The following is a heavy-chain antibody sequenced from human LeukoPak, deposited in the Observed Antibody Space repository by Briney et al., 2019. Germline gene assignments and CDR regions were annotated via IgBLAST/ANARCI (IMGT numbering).Heavy chain of an antibody. CDR3: AKGGSSSFDYYYGMDV. Sequence: GGSLRLSCAASGFTFSSYAMSWVRQAPGKGLEWVSAISGSGGSTYYADSVKGRFTISRDNSKNTLYLHMNSLRAEDTAVYYCAKGGSSSFDYYYGMDVWGQGTTVTVSS. V-gene: IGHV3-23*01. CDR2: ISGSGGST. D-gene: IGHD6-6*01. CDR1: GFTFSSYA. J-gene: IGHJ6*02.